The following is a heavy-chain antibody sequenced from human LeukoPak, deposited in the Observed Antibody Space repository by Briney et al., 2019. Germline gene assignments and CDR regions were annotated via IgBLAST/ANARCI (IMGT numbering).Heavy chain of an antibody. CDR3: AKDLGYLASSGYYSPFDY. CDR1: GFTFSSYA. CDR2: ISGSGGST. V-gene: IGHV3-23*01. D-gene: IGHD3-22*01. Sequence: GGSLRLSCAASGFTFSSYAMSWVRQAPGKGLEWVSAISGSGGSTYYADSVKGRFTISRDNSKNTLYLQMNSLRAEDTAVYYCAKDLGYLASSGYYSPFDYWGQGTLVTVSS. J-gene: IGHJ4*02.